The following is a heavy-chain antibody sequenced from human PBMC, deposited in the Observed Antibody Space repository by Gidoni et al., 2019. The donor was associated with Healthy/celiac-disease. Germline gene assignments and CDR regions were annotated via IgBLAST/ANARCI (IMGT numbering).Heavy chain of an antibody. D-gene: IGHD5-18*01. CDR2: IYYSGST. CDR3: ARVQSKVQLPDAFDI. J-gene: IGHJ3*02. CDR1: GGSISSYY. V-gene: IGHV4-59*01. Sequence: QVQLQESGPGLVKPSEPLSLTCTVSGGSISSYYWSWIRQPPGKGLEWIGYIYYSGSTNYNPSLKSRVTISVDTSKNQFSLKLSSVTAADTAVYYCARVQSKVQLPDAFDIWGQGTMVTVSS.